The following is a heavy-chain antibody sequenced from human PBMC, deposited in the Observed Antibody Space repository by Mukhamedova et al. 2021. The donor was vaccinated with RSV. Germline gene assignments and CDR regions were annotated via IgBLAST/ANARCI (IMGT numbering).Heavy chain of an antibody. J-gene: IGHJ4*02. V-gene: IGHV4-30-2*04. Sequence: HGGSTYYNPSLKSRVTISVDTSKNQFSLKLSSVTAADTAVYYCARAESGFGEVCFDYWGQGTLVTVSS. D-gene: IGHD3-10*01. CDR2: HGGST. CDR3: ARAESGFGEVCFDY.